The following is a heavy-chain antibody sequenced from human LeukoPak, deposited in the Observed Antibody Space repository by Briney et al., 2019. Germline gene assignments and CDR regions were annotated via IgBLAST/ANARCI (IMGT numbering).Heavy chain of an antibody. CDR2: IYYSGST. Sequence: PFETVSLTCTVSGGSISSYYWSWIRQPPGKGLEWIGYIYYSGSTNYNPSLKSRVTISVDTSKNQFSLKLSSVTAADTAVYYCAREVVVAGNPYFDYWGQGTLVTVSS. D-gene: IGHD6-19*01. V-gene: IGHV4-59*01. CDR1: GGSISSYY. J-gene: IGHJ4*02. CDR3: AREVVVAGNPYFDY.